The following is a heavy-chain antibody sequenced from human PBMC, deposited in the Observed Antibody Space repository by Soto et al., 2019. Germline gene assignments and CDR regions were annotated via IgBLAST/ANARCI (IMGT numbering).Heavy chain of an antibody. CDR2: IYHSGST. J-gene: IGHJ5*02. Sequence: QVQLQESGPGLVKPTQTLSLTCTVSGGSISSGGYYWSWIRQHPGKGLEWIGYIYHSGSTVYNPSLKSRVNISVETYKNQFSLKLSSVTAADTAVYYCAREAAGILNWFDPWGQGTLVTVSS. D-gene: IGHD6-25*01. CDR3: AREAAGILNWFDP. V-gene: IGHV4-31*03. CDR1: GGSISSGGYY.